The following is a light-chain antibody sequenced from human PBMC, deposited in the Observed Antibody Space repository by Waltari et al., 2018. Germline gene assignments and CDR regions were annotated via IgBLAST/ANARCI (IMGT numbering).Light chain of an antibody. CDR2: QDT. CDR3: QAWDSRTYVV. J-gene: IGLJ2*01. V-gene: IGLV3-1*01. Sequence: SYELTQPPSLSVSPGQTATINCSGDKLEDKYVSWYQQKPGQSPVLVIFQDTRRPSGIPERFSGSSSGNTATLTISGTQTLDEADYYCQAWDSRTYVVFGGGTTVTVL. CDR1: KLEDKY.